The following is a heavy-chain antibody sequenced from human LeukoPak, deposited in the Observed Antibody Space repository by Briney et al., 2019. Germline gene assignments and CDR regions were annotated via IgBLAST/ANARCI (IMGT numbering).Heavy chain of an antibody. CDR2: ISAYNGNT. Sequence: ASVKVSCKASGYTFTSYGISWVRQAPGQGLEWRGWISAYNGNTNYAQKLQGRVTMTTDTSTSTAYMELRSLRSDDTAVYYCARGQTSGSYPNWFDPWGQGTLVTVSS. CDR3: ARGQTSGSYPNWFDP. J-gene: IGHJ5*02. V-gene: IGHV1-18*01. D-gene: IGHD3-10*01. CDR1: GYTFTSYG.